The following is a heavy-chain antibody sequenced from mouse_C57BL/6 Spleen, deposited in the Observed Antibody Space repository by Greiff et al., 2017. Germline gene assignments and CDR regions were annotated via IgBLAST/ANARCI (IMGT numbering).Heavy chain of an antibody. Sequence: EVKVEESGGGLVKPGGSLKLSCAASGFTFSSYAMSWVRQTPEKRLEWVATISDGGSYTYYPDNVKGRFTISRDNAKNNLYLQMSHLKSEDTAMYYCARGDGYYGYWGQGTTLTVSS. CDR1: GFTFSSYA. J-gene: IGHJ2*01. V-gene: IGHV5-4*03. CDR2: ISDGGSYT. D-gene: IGHD2-3*01. CDR3: ARGDGYYGY.